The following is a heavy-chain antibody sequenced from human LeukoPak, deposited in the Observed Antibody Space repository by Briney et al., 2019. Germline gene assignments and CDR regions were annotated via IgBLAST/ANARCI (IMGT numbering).Heavy chain of an antibody. CDR1: GYSFSSYW. CDR3: ARHRGYSYGLSGWFDP. Sequence: GESLKISCKGSGYSFSSYWIAWVREMPGKGLEWMGIIYPGGSDTRYSPSFQGQVTISADKSISTAYLQWSSLKASDTAMYYCARHRGYSYGLSGWFDPWGQGTLVTVSS. CDR2: IYPGGSDT. V-gene: IGHV5-51*01. J-gene: IGHJ5*02. D-gene: IGHD5-18*01.